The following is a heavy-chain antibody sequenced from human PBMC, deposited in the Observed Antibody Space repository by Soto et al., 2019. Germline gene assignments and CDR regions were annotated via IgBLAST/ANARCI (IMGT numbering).Heavy chain of an antibody. CDR2: ISGSGGSK. J-gene: IGHJ4*02. Sequence: EVQLLESGGGLVQPGGSLRLSCAASGFTFSSYALSWVRQAPGKGLEWVSAISGSGGSKYYADSVKGRFTISGDNSKNPLYLQMNSLRAEDTAVYYCAKGALGSGWYEATDYWGQGTLVTVSS. D-gene: IGHD6-19*01. CDR1: GFTFSSYA. CDR3: AKGALGSGWYEATDY. V-gene: IGHV3-23*01.